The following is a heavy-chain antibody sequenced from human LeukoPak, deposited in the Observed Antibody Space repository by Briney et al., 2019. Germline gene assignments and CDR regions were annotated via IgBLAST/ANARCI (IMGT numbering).Heavy chain of an antibody. CDR2: ISSSGSTI. CDR3: ARGYNGALDI. V-gene: IGHV3-48*03. CDR1: GFTFTAYE. J-gene: IGHJ3*02. Sequence: GGSLRLSCAASGFTFTAYEMNWVRQAPGKGLEWVSYISSSGSTIYYADSVKGRFTISRDNAKNSLHLQMNSLRAEDTAVYWCARGYNGALDIWGQGTMVTVSS. D-gene: IGHD5-24*01.